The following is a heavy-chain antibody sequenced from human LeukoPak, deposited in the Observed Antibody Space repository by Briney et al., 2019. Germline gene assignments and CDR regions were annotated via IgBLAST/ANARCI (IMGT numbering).Heavy chain of an antibody. CDR3: AKDNWGMDV. J-gene: IGHJ6*02. CDR1: GFTFSSYA. V-gene: IGHV3-7*03. D-gene: IGHD5-24*01. Sequence: GGSLRLSCAASGFTFSSYAMSWVRQAPGKGLEWVANIKQDGSEKYYVDSVKGRFTISRDNAKNSLYLQMNSLRPEDTALYYCAKDNWGMDVWGQGTTVTVSS. CDR2: IKQDGSEK.